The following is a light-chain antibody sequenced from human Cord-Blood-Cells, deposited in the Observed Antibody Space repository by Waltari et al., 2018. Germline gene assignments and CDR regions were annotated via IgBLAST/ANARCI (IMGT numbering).Light chain of an antibody. V-gene: IGKV3-11*01. CDR2: DAS. CDR3: QQRSNFT. J-gene: IGKJ3*01. CDR1: QSVSSY. Sequence: EIVLTQSPATLSLSPGERATLSCRASQSVSSYLAWYQQKPGQAPRLLIYDASNRATGIPARFSGSGSGTDFTLTISSLEPEDFAVYYCQQRSNFTFGPGTKVDIE.